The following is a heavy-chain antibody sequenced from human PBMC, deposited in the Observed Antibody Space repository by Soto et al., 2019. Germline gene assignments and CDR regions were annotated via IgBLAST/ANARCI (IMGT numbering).Heavy chain of an antibody. Sequence: QVQLVQSGAEVKKPGASVKVSCKASGYTFTNYVITWVRQAPGQGLEWMGWIGAYNGNTNYPQSIQDRVTMSADTSTNTAYMELRSLRSDDTAVYFCARGVTGGLNDYWGQGTLVTVSS. D-gene: IGHD3-16*01. V-gene: IGHV1-18*01. CDR1: GYTFTNYV. CDR2: IGAYNGNT. CDR3: ARGVTGGLNDY. J-gene: IGHJ4*02.